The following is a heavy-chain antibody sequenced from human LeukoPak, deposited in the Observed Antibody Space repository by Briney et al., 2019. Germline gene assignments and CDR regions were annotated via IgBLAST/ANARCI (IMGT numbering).Heavy chain of an antibody. CDR2: INPNSGGT. CDR3: ARDWPGISLHFDL. V-gene: IGHV1-2*02. J-gene: IGHJ2*01. Sequence: ASVKVSCKASGYTFTGYYMDWVRQAPGQGLEWMGWINPNSGGTNYAQKFQGRVTMTRDTSISTAYMELSRLRSDDTAVYYCARDWPGISLHFDLWGRGTLITVSS. D-gene: IGHD2-15*01. CDR1: GYTFTGYY.